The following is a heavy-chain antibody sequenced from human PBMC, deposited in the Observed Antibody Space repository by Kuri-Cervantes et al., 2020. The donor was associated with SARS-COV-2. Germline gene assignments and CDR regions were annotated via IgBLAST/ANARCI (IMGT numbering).Heavy chain of an antibody. D-gene: IGHD2-2*01. CDR1: GFTFSSYE. V-gene: IGHV3-48*03. Sequence: GESLKISCAASGFTFSSYEMNWVRQAPGKGLEWVSYISSSGSTIYYADSVKGRFTISRDNAKNSLYLKMNSLRAEDTAVYYCAKDRYCSSTSCYPGYYYGMDVWGQGTTVTVSS. CDR2: ISSSGSTI. J-gene: IGHJ6*02. CDR3: AKDRYCSSTSCYPGYYYGMDV.